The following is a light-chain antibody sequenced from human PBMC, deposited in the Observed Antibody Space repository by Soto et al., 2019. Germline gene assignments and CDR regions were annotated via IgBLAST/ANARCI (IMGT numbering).Light chain of an antibody. V-gene: IGKV3D-11*01. J-gene: IGKJ5*01. CDR2: AAS. CDR3: QQRYNWPIT. CDR1: QGVSGS. Sequence: EIVLTQTQATLSLSLGETATLSCRASQGVSGSIGWYQQKPGQAPRLLIYAASNMASGVPARFSGSGSGTDFTLTISSLQPEDFSVYYCQQRYNWPITFGQGTRLEI.